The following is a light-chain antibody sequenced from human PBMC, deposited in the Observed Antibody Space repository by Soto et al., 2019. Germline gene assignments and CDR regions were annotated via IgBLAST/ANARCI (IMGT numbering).Light chain of an antibody. CDR1: QSISSY. CDR3: QQRSHWPRT. CDR2: LAS. V-gene: IGKV3-11*01. Sequence: EVVLTQSPDTLCLPPGERATLSCMASQSISSYLAWYQQKPGQAPRLLIYLASSRATGIPARFSRSGSGTDFTLTISRLEPEDFAVYYCQQRSHWPRTFGQGTKVDIK. J-gene: IGKJ1*01.